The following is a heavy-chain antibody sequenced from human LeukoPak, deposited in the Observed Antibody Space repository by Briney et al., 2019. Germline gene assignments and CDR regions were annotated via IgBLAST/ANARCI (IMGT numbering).Heavy chain of an antibody. CDR1: GFTVSSNF. Sequence: HPGGSLRLSCAASGFTVSSNFMSWVRQAPGKGLEWVSVILTAGKTCYADSVKGRFTISRDDSKNMVYLQMNSLRAEDTAVYFCAREGYSSGWFRLWGQGTLVTVSS. CDR2: ILTAGKT. J-gene: IGHJ4*02. D-gene: IGHD6-19*01. V-gene: IGHV3-53*01. CDR3: AREGYSSGWFRL.